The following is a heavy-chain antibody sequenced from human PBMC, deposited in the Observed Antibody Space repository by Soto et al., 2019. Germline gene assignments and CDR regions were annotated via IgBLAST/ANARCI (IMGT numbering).Heavy chain of an antibody. J-gene: IGHJ5*02. CDR3: ARERSYDILTGSNWFDP. D-gene: IGHD3-9*01. CDR1: SGCVSSGSYD. V-gene: IGHV4-61*01. CDR2: IYYSGST. Sequence: PSETLSLTCTVSSGCVSSGSYDWSWIRQPPGKGLEWIGYIYYSGSTNYNPSLKSRVTISVDTSKNQFSLKLSSVTAADTAVYCCARERSYDILTGSNWFDPWGQGTLVTVSS.